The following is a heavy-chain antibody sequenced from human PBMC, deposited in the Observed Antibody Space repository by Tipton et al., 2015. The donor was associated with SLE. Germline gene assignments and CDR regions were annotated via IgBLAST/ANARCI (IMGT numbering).Heavy chain of an antibody. J-gene: IGHJ4*02. D-gene: IGHD6-13*01. V-gene: IGHV4-59*01. CDR1: GGSISSYY. CDR3: ARVISRLQLAFDY. Sequence: TLSLTCTVSGGSISSYYWSWIRQPPGKGLEWIGYIYYSGSTNYNPSLKSRVTISVDTSKNQFSLKLSSVTAADTAVYYCARVISRLQLAFDYWGQGTLVTVSS. CDR2: IYYSGST.